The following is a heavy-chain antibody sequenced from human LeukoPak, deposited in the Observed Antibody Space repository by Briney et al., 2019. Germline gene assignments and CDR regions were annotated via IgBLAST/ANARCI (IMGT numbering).Heavy chain of an antibody. J-gene: IGHJ6*03. CDR2: ISWNSGSI. CDR3: ARGYGDYDVWSNYYYMDV. CDR1: GFTFDDYA. V-gene: IGHV3-9*01. Sequence: GGSLRLSCAASGFTFDDYAMHWVRQAPGKGLEWVSGISWNSGSIGYADSVKGRFTISRDNAKNSLYLQMNSLRAEDTAVYYCARGYGDYDVWSNYYYMDVWGKGTTVTISS. D-gene: IGHD4-17*01.